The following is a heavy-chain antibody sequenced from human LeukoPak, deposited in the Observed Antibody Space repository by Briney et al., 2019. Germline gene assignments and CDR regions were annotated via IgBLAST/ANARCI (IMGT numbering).Heavy chain of an antibody. J-gene: IGHJ6*03. D-gene: IGHD3-10*01. Sequence: GGSLRLSCAASGFTVSSNYMSWVRQAPGKGLEGVSVIYSGGSTYYADSVKGRFTIPRDNSKKTLFLQMNSLRAEDTAVYYCAGGSYYYGSGRRYYYYYYYMDVWGKGTTVTVSS. CDR2: IYSGGST. CDR1: GFTVSSNY. V-gene: IGHV3-66*02. CDR3: AGGSYYYGSGRRYYYYYYYMDV.